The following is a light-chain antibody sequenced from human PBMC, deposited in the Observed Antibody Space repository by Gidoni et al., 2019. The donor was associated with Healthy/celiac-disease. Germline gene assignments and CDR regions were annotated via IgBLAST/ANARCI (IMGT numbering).Light chain of an antibody. Sequence: DIVMTQSPHPLAVSLGDRATINCKSSQSVLYSSNNKNYLAWYQQKPGQPPKLLIYWASTRESGVPDRFSGSGSGTDFTLTISSLQAEDVAVYYCQQYYSTPYTFGQGTKLEIK. CDR2: WAS. V-gene: IGKV4-1*01. CDR1: QSVLYSSNNKNY. CDR3: QQYYSTPYT. J-gene: IGKJ2*01.